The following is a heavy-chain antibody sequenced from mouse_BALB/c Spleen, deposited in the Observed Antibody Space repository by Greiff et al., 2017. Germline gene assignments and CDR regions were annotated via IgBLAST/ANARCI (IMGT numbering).Heavy chain of an antibody. CDR1: GYSITSDYA. Sequence: EVQGVESGPGLVKPSQSLSLTCTVTGYSITSDYAWNWIRQFPGNKLEWMGYISYSGSTSYNPSLKSRISITRDTSKNQFFLQLNSVTTEDTATYYCARLDYGPFAYWGQGTLVTVSA. V-gene: IGHV3-2*02. CDR3: ARLDYGPFAY. CDR2: ISYSGST. D-gene: IGHD2-4*01. J-gene: IGHJ3*01.